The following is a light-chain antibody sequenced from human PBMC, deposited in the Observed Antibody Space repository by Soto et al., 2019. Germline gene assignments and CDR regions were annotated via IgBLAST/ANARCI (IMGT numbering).Light chain of an antibody. Sequence: QSVLTQPASVSGSPGQSITISCTGTSSDIGRYNFVSWYQHHPGKAPKLMIYEVTNRPSGVSNRFSGSKSGNTASLTISRLQAGDEADYYCSSYISNKTPYVFATRNKVIVL. CDR1: SSDIGRYNF. J-gene: IGLJ1*01. CDR3: SSYISNKTPYV. CDR2: EVT. V-gene: IGLV2-14*01.